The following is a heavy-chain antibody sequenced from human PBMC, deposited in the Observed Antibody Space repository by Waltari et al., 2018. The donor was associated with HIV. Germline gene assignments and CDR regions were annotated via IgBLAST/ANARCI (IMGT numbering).Heavy chain of an antibody. CDR2: IYHSGRT. D-gene: IGHD2-15*01. CDR1: GYSISSGYY. Sequence: QVQLQESGPGLVKPSETLSLTCAVSGYSISSGYYLGWIRQPPGKGLEWIGSIYHSGRTYYNPSLKSRVTISVDTSKNQFSLKLSSVTAADTAVYYCARQIQCSGGSCHDAYFDYWGQGTLVTVSS. J-gene: IGHJ4*02. V-gene: IGHV4-38-2*01. CDR3: ARQIQCSGGSCHDAYFDY.